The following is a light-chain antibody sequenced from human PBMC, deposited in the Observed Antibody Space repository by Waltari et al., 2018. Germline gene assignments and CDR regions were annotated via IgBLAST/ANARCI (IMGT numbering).Light chain of an antibody. CDR1: SSNIGSNT. J-gene: IGLJ2*01. CDR3: AAWDDSLNGPV. V-gene: IGLV1-44*01. Sequence: QSVLTQPPSASGTPGQRVTISCSGSSSNIGSNTVNWYQQLPGPAPKLLIYSNSQRPSGVPDRFPGSKSGTSASLAISGLQSEDEADYYCAAWDDSLNGPVFGGGTKLTVL. CDR2: SNS.